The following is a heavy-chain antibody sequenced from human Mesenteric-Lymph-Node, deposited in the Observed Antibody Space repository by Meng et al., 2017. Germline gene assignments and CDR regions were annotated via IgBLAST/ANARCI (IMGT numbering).Heavy chain of an antibody. CDR1: GYTFTSYG. Sequence: QVQLVQSGAEGKKSGASVKDSCKASGYTFTSYGISWVRQAPGRGLEWMGWISAYNGNTNYAQKLQGRVTMTTDTSTSTAYMELRSLRSDDTAVYYCARGGPNDFWSGYLDYWGQGTLVTVSS. CDR2: ISAYNGNT. D-gene: IGHD3-3*01. V-gene: IGHV1-18*01. J-gene: IGHJ4*02. CDR3: ARGGPNDFWSGYLDY.